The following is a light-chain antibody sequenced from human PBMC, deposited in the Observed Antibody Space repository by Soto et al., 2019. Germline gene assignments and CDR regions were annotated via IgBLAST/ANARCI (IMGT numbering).Light chain of an antibody. CDR2: QDS. V-gene: IGLV3-1*01. Sequence: SYELTQPPSVSVSPGQTASITCSGDKLGDKYACWYQQKPGQSPVLVIYQDSKRPSGIPERFSGSNSGNTATLTISGTQAXXXXDYYCQAWDSSTVVFGGGTKLTV. CDR3: QAWDSSTVV. J-gene: IGLJ2*01. CDR1: KLGDKY.